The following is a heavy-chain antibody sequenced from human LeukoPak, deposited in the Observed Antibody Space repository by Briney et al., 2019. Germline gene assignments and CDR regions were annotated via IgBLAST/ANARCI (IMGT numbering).Heavy chain of an antibody. CDR3: AKDWGDYYGSGSYLYYYGMDV. J-gene: IGHJ6*02. V-gene: IGHV3-30*18. CDR1: GFTFSSYG. D-gene: IGHD3-10*01. Sequence: GGSLRLSCAASGFTFSSYGMHWVRQARGKGLGWVAVISYDGSNKYYADSVKGRFTISRDNSKNTLYLQMNSLRAEDTAVYYCAKDWGDYYGSGSYLYYYGMDVWGQGTTVTVSS. CDR2: ISYDGSNK.